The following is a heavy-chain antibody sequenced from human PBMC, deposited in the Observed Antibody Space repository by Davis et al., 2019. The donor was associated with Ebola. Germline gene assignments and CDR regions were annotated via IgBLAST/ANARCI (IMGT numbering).Heavy chain of an antibody. CDR3: ARGGLVPAALYP. J-gene: IGHJ3*01. CDR2: IAYTGNT. D-gene: IGHD2-2*01. Sequence: PSETLSLTCTVSGASMTSYYWSWIRQPPGKGLEWIGYIAYTGNTIYNPSLKSRVTIPGDTSKTQFSLRLNSVTAADTAVYYCARGGLVPAALYPWCQGTMVTVSS. CDR1: GASMTSYY. V-gene: IGHV4-59*01.